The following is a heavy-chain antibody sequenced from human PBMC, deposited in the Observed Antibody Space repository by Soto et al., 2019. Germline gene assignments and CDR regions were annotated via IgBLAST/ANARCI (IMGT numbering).Heavy chain of an antibody. J-gene: IGHJ6*02. CDR1: GYSVTSSDYY. D-gene: IGHD2-15*01. CDR3: APLSDSLSGPYGIHV. CDR2: MFYSGLT. V-gene: IGHV4-39*01. Sequence: SETLSLTCSVSGYSVTSSDYYWAWIRQPPGKGLEWIGSMFYSGLTYYNPSLKSRVTLSVDTSKNQFSVRLNSVTAADTAVYYCAPLSDSLSGPYGIHVWGQGTTVTVSS.